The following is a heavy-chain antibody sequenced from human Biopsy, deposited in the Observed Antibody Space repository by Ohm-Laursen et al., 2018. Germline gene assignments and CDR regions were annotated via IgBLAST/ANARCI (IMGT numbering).Heavy chain of an antibody. CDR3: ARDPRDTALGIFDY. D-gene: IGHD5-18*01. Sequence: RSLRLSCAASGFTFRNYGMHWVRQAPGKGLEWVAVIWFDETNKHYADSVKGRFTISRDNSKNMLYLQMNTLRDADTAVYYCARDPRDTALGIFDYWGLGTLVTVSS. J-gene: IGHJ4*02. CDR2: IWFDETNK. CDR1: GFTFRNYG. V-gene: IGHV3-33*01.